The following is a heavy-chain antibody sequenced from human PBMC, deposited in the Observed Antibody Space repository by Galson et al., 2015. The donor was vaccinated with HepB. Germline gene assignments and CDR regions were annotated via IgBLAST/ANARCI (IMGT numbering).Heavy chain of an antibody. V-gene: IGHV3-30*04. CDR3: ARGRVWFGELSQGPDY. CDR2: ISYDGSNK. CDR1: GFTFSSYA. J-gene: IGHJ4*02. Sequence: SLRLSCAASGFTFSSYAMHWVRQAPGKGLEWVAVISYDGSNKYYADSVKGRFTISRDNSKNTLYLQMNSLRAEDTAVYYCARGRVWFGELSQGPDYWGQGTLVTVSS. D-gene: IGHD3-10*01.